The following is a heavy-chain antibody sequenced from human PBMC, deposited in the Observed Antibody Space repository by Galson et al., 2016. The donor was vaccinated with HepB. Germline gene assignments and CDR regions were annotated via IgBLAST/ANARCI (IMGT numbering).Heavy chain of an antibody. CDR1: GGSISNFY. CDR2: IYSSGTT. V-gene: IGHV4-4*09. D-gene: IGHD6-13*01. J-gene: IGHJ4*02. CDR3: ARVGSSWYEGVWDY. Sequence: SETLSLTCTVSGGSISNFYWSWVRQPPGKGLEWIGHIYSSGTTNYSPSLKSRVSISIDTSKNQFSLRLTSVTAADTAVYYCARVGSSWYEGVWDYWGPGTVVTVSS.